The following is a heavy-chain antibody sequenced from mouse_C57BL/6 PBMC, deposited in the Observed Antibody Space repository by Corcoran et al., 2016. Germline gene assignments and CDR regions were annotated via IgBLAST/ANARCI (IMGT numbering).Heavy chain of an antibody. CDR2: ISYDGTN. Sequence: DVQLQESGPGLEKPSQSLSLTCSVTGYSITSGYYWKWIRQFPGNKLEWMGYISYDGTNNYNPSLKNLISITHDTSKNQFFLKLTSVTTDDTGTYYCARAINWGDCFDYWGQGTTFTVSS. CDR1: GYSITSGYY. D-gene: IGHD4-1*01. J-gene: IGHJ2*01. V-gene: IGHV3-6*01. CDR3: ARAINWGDCFDY.